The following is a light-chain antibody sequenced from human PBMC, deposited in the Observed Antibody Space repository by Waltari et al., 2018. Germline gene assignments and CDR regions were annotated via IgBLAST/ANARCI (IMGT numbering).Light chain of an antibody. CDR3: QSADSSGTYVV. J-gene: IGLJ2*01. CDR1: ALPKQY. Sequence: SSELTQPPSVSVSPGQTASITCSADALPKQYGYWYQQKPGQAPVLVIYKDTERPSGIPARFSGSSSGTTVTLTISGVQAGDEADYYCQSADSSGTYVVFGAGTKLTVL. CDR2: KDT. V-gene: IGLV3-25*03.